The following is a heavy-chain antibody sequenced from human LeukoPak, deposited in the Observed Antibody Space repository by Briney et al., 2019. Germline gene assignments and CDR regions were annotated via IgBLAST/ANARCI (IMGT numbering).Heavy chain of an antibody. V-gene: IGHV4-59*08. CDR1: GGSNY. CDR3: ARHSNWNAGVDWFDP. D-gene: IGHD1-20*01. CDR2: IHYSGSP. J-gene: IGHJ5*02. Sequence: SETLSLTCTVSGGSNYWSWIRQPPGKGLEWIGYIHYSGSPNYNPSLKSRVTISIDTSKNQFSLRLNSVTAEDTAVYYCARHSNWNAGVDWFDPWGQGTQVTVSA.